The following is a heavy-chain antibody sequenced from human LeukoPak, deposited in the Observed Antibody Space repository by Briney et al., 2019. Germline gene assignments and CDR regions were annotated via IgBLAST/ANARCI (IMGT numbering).Heavy chain of an antibody. CDR3: TASSVGGYTGNDPLDY. CDR1: GFTFTTSA. Sequence: GGSLRLSCAASGFTFTTSAMHWVRQASGKGLEWVGHIRDKPNSYATAYGASSEGRFTISRDDPKNTVYLQMNSLKAEDTAVYYCTASSVGGYTGNDPLDYWGQGTLVTVFS. J-gene: IGHJ4*02. D-gene: IGHD5-12*01. CDR2: IRDKPNSYAT. V-gene: IGHV3-73*01.